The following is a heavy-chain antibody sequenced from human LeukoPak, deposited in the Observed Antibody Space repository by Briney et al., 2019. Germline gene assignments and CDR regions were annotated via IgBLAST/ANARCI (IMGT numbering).Heavy chain of an antibody. V-gene: IGHV4-39*07. CDR1: GGSISSSSYY. CDR2: INHSGST. Sequence: SETLSLTCTVSGGSISSSSYYWSWIRQPPGKGLEWIGEINHSGSTNYNPSLKSRVTISVDTSKNQFSLKLSSVTAADTAVYYCARVGGHFTTMSQTDPWGQGTLVTVSS. J-gene: IGHJ5*02. CDR3: ARVGGHFTTMSQTDP. D-gene: IGHD3-10*02.